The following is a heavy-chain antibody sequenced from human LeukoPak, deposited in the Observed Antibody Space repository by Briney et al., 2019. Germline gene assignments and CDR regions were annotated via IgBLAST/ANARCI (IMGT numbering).Heavy chain of an antibody. Sequence: GGSLRLSCAASGFTFSSYWMSWVRQAPGKGLEWVANIKQDGSEKYYVDSVKGRFTISRDNAKNSLFLQMSGLRAEDTAVYYCMTELLGYRGQGTLVTVSS. CDR3: MTELLGY. CDR2: IKQDGSEK. V-gene: IGHV3-7*03. J-gene: IGHJ4*02. CDR1: GFTFSSYW. D-gene: IGHD1-14*01.